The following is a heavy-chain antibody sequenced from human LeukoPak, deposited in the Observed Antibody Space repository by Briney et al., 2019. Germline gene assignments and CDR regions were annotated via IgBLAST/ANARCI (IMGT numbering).Heavy chain of an antibody. J-gene: IGHJ5*02. Sequence: PGGSLRLSCAASGFTFSSYGMHWVRQAPGKGLEWVAFIRYDGSNKYYADSVKGRFTISRDNAKNSLYLQMNSLRAEDTAVYYCARGGYCSSTSCPKSDRYNWFDPWGQGTLVTVSS. D-gene: IGHD2-2*01. CDR3: ARGGYCSSTSCPKSDRYNWFDP. V-gene: IGHV3-30*02. CDR1: GFTFSSYG. CDR2: IRYDGSNK.